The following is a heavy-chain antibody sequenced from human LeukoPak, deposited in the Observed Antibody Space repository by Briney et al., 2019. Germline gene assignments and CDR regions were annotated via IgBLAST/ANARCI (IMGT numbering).Heavy chain of an antibody. CDR2: IYPGDSDT. J-gene: IGHJ4*02. V-gene: IGHV5-51*01. CDR1: GYSFTSYW. D-gene: IGHD3-22*01. CDR3: ARHLYYDSSGYCDY. Sequence: GESLQISCQGSGYSFTSYWIGWVRQLPGKGLEWMGIIYPGDSDTRYSPSFQGQVTISADKSISTAYLQWSSLKASDTAMYYCARHLYYDSSGYCDYWGQGTLVTVSS.